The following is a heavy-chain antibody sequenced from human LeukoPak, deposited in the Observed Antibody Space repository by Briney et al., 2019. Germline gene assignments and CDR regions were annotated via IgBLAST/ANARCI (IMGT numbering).Heavy chain of an antibody. J-gene: IGHJ5*02. CDR1: GFTFGNHW. CDR3: ARDYYMGIVDQ. CDR2: ISKDGSTS. V-gene: IGHV3-74*01. Sequence: PGGSLRLSCEASGFTFGNHWMHWVRQAPGKGLVWVSVISKDGSTSIYADSVRGRLTISRDNAKNTLYLQMNSLRVEDTSVYYCARDYYMGIVDQWGQGTRVTVSS. D-gene: IGHD3-22*01.